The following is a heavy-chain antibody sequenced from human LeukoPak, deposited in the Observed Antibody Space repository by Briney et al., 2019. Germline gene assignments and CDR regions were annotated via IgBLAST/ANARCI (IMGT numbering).Heavy chain of an antibody. CDR1: GYTFTSYD. CDR2: IIPIFGTA. D-gene: IGHD4-23*01. J-gene: IGHJ3*02. Sequence: ASVKVSCKASGYTFTSYDINWVRQAPGQGPEWMGGIIPIFGTANYAQKFQGRVTITADESTSTAYMELSSLRSEDTAVYYCARAPLYGGNVNRSAFDIWGQGTMVTVSS. V-gene: IGHV1-69*13. CDR3: ARAPLYGGNVNRSAFDI.